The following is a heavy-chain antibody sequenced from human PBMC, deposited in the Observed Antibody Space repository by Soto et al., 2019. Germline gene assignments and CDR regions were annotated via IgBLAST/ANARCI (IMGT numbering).Heavy chain of an antibody. CDR3: VRHGRWSVNGDYYYYYMDV. CDR1: GGSLSSSSYY. Sequence: SETLSLTCTVSGGSLSSSSYYWGWVRQPPGKGLEWIGSIYYSGSTYYSPSLKGRVTIFVDTPKNQFSLKLSSVTAADTAVYYCVRHGRWSVNGDYYYYYMDVWGKGTTVTVSS. V-gene: IGHV4-39*01. J-gene: IGHJ6*03. D-gene: IGHD3-3*01. CDR2: IYYSGST.